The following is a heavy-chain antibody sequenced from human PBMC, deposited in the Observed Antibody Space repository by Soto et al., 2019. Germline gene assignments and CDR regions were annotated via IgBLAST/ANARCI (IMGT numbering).Heavy chain of an antibody. CDR3: ARAGWDYYGSGSYYYFDY. CDR1: GYTFTGYY. D-gene: IGHD3-10*01. Sequence: QVPLVQSGAEVKKPGASVKVSCKASGYTFTGYYMHWVRQAPGQGLEWMGWINPNSGGTNYAQKFQGWVTMTRDTSISTAYMELSRLRSDDTAVYYCARAGWDYYGSGSYYYFDYWGQGTLVTVSS. V-gene: IGHV1-2*04. J-gene: IGHJ4*02. CDR2: INPNSGGT.